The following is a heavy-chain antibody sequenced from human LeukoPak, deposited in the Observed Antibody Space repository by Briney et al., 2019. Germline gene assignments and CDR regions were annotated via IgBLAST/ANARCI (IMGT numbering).Heavy chain of an antibody. D-gene: IGHD6-19*01. CDR2: IFYSGST. J-gene: IGHJ6*02. V-gene: IGHV4-59*01. Sequence: SETLSLTCTVSGGSITSYYWSWIRQPPGKGLEWIGYIFYSGSTNYNPSLKSRVTISVDTPKNQFSLRLSSVTAADTAVYYCARGSGIAVIGMDVWGHGTTVTVSS. CDR3: ARGSGIAVIGMDV. CDR1: GGSITSYY.